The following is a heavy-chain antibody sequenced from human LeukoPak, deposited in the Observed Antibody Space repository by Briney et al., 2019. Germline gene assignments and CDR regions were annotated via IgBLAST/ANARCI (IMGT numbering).Heavy chain of an antibody. Sequence: ASVKVSCKASGYTFTSYAMHWVRQAPGQRLEWMGWINAGNGNTKYSQKFQGRVTITRDTSASTAYMELSSLRSEDTAVYYCARGPPARAPQTFFDYWGQGTLVTVSS. CDR3: ARGPPARAPQTFFDY. J-gene: IGHJ4*02. V-gene: IGHV1-3*01. CDR1: GYTFTSYA. CDR2: INAGNGNT. D-gene: IGHD6-6*01.